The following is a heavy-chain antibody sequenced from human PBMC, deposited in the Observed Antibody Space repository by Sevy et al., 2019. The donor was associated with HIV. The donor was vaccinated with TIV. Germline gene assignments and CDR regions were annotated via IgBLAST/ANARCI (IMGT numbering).Heavy chain of an antibody. CDR1: GGSFSGYY. CDR3: ARDYYDSSGYYAVTYYYYGMDV. Sequence: SDSVSLTCAVYGGSFSGYYWIWIRQPPGKGLEWIGEINHSGSTNYNPSLKSRVTISVDTSKNQFSLKLNSVTAADTAVYYCARDYYDSSGYYAVTYYYYGMDVWGQGTTVTVSS. CDR2: INHSGST. D-gene: IGHD3-22*01. V-gene: IGHV4-34*01. J-gene: IGHJ6*02.